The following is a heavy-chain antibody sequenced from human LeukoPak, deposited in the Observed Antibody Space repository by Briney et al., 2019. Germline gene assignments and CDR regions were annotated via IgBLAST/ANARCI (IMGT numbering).Heavy chain of an antibody. CDR2: IWYDGSNK. D-gene: IGHD6-13*01. CDR3: ARGSGATYSSSWYLDY. Sequence: QPGRSLRLSCAASGFTFSTYVMHWVRQAPGKGPEWVAGIWYDGSNKYYVDSVKGRFSISRDNSKNTLELQMNSLRVEDTAVYYCARGSGATYSSSWYLDYWGQGTLVTVSS. V-gene: IGHV3-33*08. CDR1: GFTFSTYV. J-gene: IGHJ4*02.